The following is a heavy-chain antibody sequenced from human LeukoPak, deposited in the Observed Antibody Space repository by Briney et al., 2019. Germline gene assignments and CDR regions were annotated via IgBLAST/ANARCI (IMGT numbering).Heavy chain of an antibody. CDR1: GGSFSGYY. CDR3: ARAGSYYYYGMDV. J-gene: IGHJ6*02. Sequence: PSETLSLTCAVYGGSFSGYYWGWIRQPPGKGLEWIGEINHSGSTNYNPSLKSRVTISVDTSKNQFSLKLSSVTAADTAVYYCARAGSYYYYGMDVWGQGTTVTVSS. V-gene: IGHV4-34*01. CDR2: INHSGST.